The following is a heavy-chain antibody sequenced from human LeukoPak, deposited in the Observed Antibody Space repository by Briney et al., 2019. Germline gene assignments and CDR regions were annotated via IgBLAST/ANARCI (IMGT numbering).Heavy chain of an antibody. V-gene: IGHV3-9*01. CDR3: AKDREGLGNDYFDY. CDR1: GFTFDDYA. J-gene: IGHJ4*02. CDR2: ISWNSGSI. Sequence: GRSLRLSCAASGFTFDDYAMHWVRHAPGKGLEWVSGISWNSGSIGYADSVKGRFTISGDNAKNSLYLQMNSLRAEDTALYYCAKDREGLGNDYFDYWGQGTLVTVSS.